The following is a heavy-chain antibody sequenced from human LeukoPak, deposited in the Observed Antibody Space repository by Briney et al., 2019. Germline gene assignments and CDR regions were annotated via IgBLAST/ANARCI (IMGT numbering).Heavy chain of an antibody. J-gene: IGHJ4*02. CDR2: ISSSSSYI. CDR3: VRACGGDCYLADY. V-gene: IGHV3-21*01. D-gene: IGHD2-21*02. Sequence: GGSLRLSCAASGFTFSSYSMSWVRQAPGKGLEWVSSISSSSSYIYYADSLKGRFTISRDYAKNSLYLQMNSLRAEDTAVYHCVRACGGDCYLADYWGQGTLVTVSS. CDR1: GFTFSSYS.